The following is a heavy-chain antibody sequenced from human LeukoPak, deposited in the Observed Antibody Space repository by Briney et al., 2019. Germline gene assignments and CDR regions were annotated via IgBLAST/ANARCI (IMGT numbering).Heavy chain of an antibody. J-gene: IGHJ4*02. CDR1: GDSVSSINGA. Sequence: SQTLSLTCAISGDSVSSINGAWNWVRQSPSRGLEWLGRTYYRSKWHNDYAVSVQGRITINPDTSKNQFSLQLNSVTPEDTAVYYCARDVGSSGWHTFDFWGQGTLVTVSS. D-gene: IGHD6-19*01. CDR2: TYYRSKWHN. CDR3: ARDVGSSGWHTFDF. V-gene: IGHV6-1*01.